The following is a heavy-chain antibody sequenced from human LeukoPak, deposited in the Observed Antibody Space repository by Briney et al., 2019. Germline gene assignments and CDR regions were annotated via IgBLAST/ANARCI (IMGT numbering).Heavy chain of an antibody. J-gene: IGHJ4*02. V-gene: IGHV1-2*02. Sequence: ASGRVSCKASGYTFTDYYLHWVRQAPGQGLEWMGWIKPNSDGTNYAQRFQGRVTMTRDTSIGTVYMDLSRLTSDDTAVFYCARGVEGGSLDPLDYWGQGTLVTV. CDR1: GYTFTDYY. CDR2: IKPNSDGT. D-gene: IGHD2-15*01. CDR3: ARGVEGGSLDPLDY.